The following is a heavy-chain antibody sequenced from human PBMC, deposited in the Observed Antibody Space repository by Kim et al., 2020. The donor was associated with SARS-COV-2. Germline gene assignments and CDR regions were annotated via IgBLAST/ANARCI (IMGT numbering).Heavy chain of an antibody. D-gene: IGHD2-15*01. CDR3: AKEGSGYCAGGSCPLFAY. V-gene: IGHV1-69*13. Sequence: SVKVSCKASGGTFSSYVISWVRQAPGQGLEWIGGIIPVLETANYAQKFQGRVTITADGSTSTAYMELSSLRSDDTAVYYCAKEGSGYCAGGSCPLFAYWGQGTLVTVSS. CDR1: GGTFSSYV. J-gene: IGHJ4*02. CDR2: IIPVLETA.